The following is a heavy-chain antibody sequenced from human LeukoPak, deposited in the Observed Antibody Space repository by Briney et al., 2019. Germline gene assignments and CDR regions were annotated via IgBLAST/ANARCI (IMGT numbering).Heavy chain of an antibody. CDR2: ISYDGSNK. CDR3: ARDPPKGESGSYPDH. D-gene: IGHD1-26*01. V-gene: IGHV3-30*04. J-gene: IGHJ4*03. Sequence: GGSLRLSCAASGFTFSSYAMHWVRQAPGKGLEWVAVISYDGSNKYYADSVKGRFTISRDNSKNTLYLQMNSLRAEDTAVYYCARDPPKGESGSYPDHWGQGTLVTVSS. CDR1: GFTFSSYA.